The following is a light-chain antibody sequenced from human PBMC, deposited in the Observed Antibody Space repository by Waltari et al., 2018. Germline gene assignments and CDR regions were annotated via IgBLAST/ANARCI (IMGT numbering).Light chain of an antibody. CDR2: DTS. CDR3: QQYGNTPFT. J-gene: IGKJ5*01. CDR1: QSVRSNY. Sequence: EIVLTQSPGTLSLSPGERATLSCRASQSVRSNYLAWYQQKPGQAPSLLIYDTSNRATGIPDRFSGSGSGTDFTLIISRLEPEDFALYYCQQYGNTPFTFGQGTRQDIK. V-gene: IGKV3-20*01.